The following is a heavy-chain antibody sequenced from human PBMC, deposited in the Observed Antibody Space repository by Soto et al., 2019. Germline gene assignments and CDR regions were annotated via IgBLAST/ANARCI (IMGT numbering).Heavy chain of an antibody. V-gene: IGHV3-74*01. CDR1: GFTFSSYW. CDR3: ARGGSLNWYFDL. Sequence: PGGSLRLSCAASGFTFSSYWMHWVRQAPGKGLVWVSRINSDGSSTSYADSVKGRFTISRDNAKNTLYLQMNRLRAEDTAVYSCARGGSLNWYFDLWGRGTLVTVSS. CDR2: INSDGSST. D-gene: IGHD1-26*01. J-gene: IGHJ2*01.